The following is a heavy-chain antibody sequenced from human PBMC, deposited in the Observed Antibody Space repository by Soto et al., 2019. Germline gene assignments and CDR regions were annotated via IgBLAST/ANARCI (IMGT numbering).Heavy chain of an antibody. D-gene: IGHD6-19*01. J-gene: IGHJ5*02. CDR3: ARRAVAGTRFDP. V-gene: IGHV4-61*01. CDR1: GGSVSSGSYY. CDR2: IYYSGST. Sequence: QVQLQESGPGLVKPSETLSLTCTVSGGSVSSGSYYWSWIRQPPGKGLEWIGYIYYSGSTNYNPSLQSRVTISVDTSKNQFSLKLSSVTAADTAVYYCARRAVAGTRFDPWGQGTLVTVSA.